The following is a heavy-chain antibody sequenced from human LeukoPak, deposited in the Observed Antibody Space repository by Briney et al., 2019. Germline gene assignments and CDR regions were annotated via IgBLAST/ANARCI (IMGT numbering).Heavy chain of an antibody. Sequence: ASVKVSCRASGYTFTGYYMHWVRQAPGQGLEWMGWINPNSGGTNYAQKFQGWVTMTRDTSIGTAYMELSRLRSDDTAVYYCARVSTMIVVVTNNWFDPWGQGTLVTVSS. V-gene: IGHV1-2*04. CDR3: ARVSTMIVVVTNNWFDP. CDR1: GYTFTGYY. J-gene: IGHJ5*02. CDR2: INPNSGGT. D-gene: IGHD3-22*01.